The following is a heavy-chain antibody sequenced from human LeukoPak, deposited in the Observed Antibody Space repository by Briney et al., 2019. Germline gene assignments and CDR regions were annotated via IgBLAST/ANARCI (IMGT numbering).Heavy chain of an antibody. CDR3: ARDRGNGAVAGTGFDY. Sequence: GGSLRLSCAASGFTFGSYGTHWVRQAPGKGLEWVALIWYDGNNKECADSVKGRFTISRDNSKNTLFLQMNSLRAEDTAVYYCARDRGNGAVAGTGFDYWGQGTLVTVFS. J-gene: IGHJ4*02. CDR2: IWYDGNNK. CDR1: GFTFGSYG. V-gene: IGHV3-33*01. D-gene: IGHD6-19*01.